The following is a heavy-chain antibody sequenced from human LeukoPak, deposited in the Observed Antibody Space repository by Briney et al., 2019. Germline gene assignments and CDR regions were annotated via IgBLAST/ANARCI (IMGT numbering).Heavy chain of an antibody. J-gene: IGHJ4*02. CDR1: GFTFSSYA. CDR2: ISGSGGST. Sequence: GGSLRLSCAASGFTFSSYAMSWVRQAPGKGLEWVSAISGSGGSTYYADSVKGRFTISRGNSKNTLYLQMNSLRAEDTAVYYCAKDIIAAAGGGYFDYWGQGTLVTVSS. D-gene: IGHD6-13*01. V-gene: IGHV3-23*01. CDR3: AKDIIAAAGGGYFDY.